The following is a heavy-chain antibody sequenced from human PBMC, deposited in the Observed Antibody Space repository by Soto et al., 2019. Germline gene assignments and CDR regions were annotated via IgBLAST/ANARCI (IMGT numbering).Heavy chain of an antibody. CDR3: AKGKGVGATPDGANC. D-gene: IGHD1-26*01. CDR1: GFTFSSYG. V-gene: IGHV3-23*01. CDR2: IRSDGDTT. J-gene: IGHJ4*02. Sequence: EMQVLESGGGLVQPGGSLRLSCAASGFTFSSYGMNWVRQAPGKGLEWVSGIRSDGDTTYNADSVKGRFTVSRDTSKNTADLQMNSLRAEDTAVYYCAKGKGVGATPDGANCWGQGTLVTVSS.